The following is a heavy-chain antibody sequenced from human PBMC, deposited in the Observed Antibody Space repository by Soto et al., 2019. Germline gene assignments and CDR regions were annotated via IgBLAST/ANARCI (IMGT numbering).Heavy chain of an antibody. CDR1: GYTFTNYG. J-gene: IGHJ4*02. D-gene: IGHD3-22*01. CDR2: ISAYNGKT. V-gene: IGHV1-18*01. CDR3: ARDPLLYHSDTSGYSTYFDY. Sequence: QVQLVQSGAEVKKPGASVKVSCKASGYTFTNYGVSWVRQAPGQGLEWMGWISAYNGKTRYAQKLPGRVTMTTDTSTSTAYMELRSLRSDDTAMYYCARDPLLYHSDTSGYSTYFDYWGQGTLVTVSS.